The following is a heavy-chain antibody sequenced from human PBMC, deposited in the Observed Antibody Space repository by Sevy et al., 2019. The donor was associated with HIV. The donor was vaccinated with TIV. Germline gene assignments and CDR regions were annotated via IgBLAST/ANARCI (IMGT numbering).Heavy chain of an antibody. D-gene: IGHD3-3*01. Sequence: SETLSLTCSVSGDSISSYYWSWIRQPPGKGLEWIGYIYYSGSTNYNPSLKSRVTISVDTSKNQFSLKLSSVTAADTAVYYCARVGGIGYYDFWSGSVGWFDPWGQGTLVTVSS. V-gene: IGHV4-59*01. CDR1: GDSISSYY. J-gene: IGHJ5*02. CDR3: ARVGGIGYYDFWSGSVGWFDP. CDR2: IYYSGST.